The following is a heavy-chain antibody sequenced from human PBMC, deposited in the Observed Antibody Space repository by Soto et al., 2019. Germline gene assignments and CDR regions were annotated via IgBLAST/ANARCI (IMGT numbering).Heavy chain of an antibody. CDR1: GFTFSSYG. J-gene: IGHJ5*01. CDR3: AKLRYFDWSSYNWFEY. D-gene: IGHD3-9*01. Sequence: PGGSLRLSCAASGFTFSSYGMHWVRQAPGKGLEWVAVISYDGSNKYYADSVKGRFTISRDNSKNTLYLQMNSLRAEDTAVYYCAKLRYFDWSSYNWFEYWGQGT. CDR2: ISYDGSNK. V-gene: IGHV3-30*18.